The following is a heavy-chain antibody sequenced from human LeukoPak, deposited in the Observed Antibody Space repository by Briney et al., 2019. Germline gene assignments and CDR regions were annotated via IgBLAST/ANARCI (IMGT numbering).Heavy chain of an antibody. CDR2: IYHSGST. V-gene: IGHV4-38-2*02. CDR3: ASRKLGNDY. Sequence: PPETLSLTCTVSGYSISSGYYWGWIRQPPGKGLEWIGSIYHSGSTYYNPSLKSRVTISVDTSKNQFSLKLSSVTAADTAVYCASRKLGNDYWGQGTLVTVSS. J-gene: IGHJ4*02. D-gene: IGHD7-27*01. CDR1: GYSISSGYY.